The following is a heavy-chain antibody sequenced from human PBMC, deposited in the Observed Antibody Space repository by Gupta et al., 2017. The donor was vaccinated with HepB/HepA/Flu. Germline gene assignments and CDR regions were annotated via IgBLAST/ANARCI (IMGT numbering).Heavy chain of an antibody. J-gene: IGHJ4*02. CDR1: GFTFSSYA. D-gene: IGHD6-6*01. Sequence: EVQPLESGGGLVQPGGSLRLSCAASGFTFSSYAMRRVRQAPGKGLEWVSAISGSGGSTYYADSVKGRFTISRDNSKNTLYLQMNSLRAEDTAVYYCAKDLSSSWGPYYFDYWGQGTLVTVSS. CDR3: AKDLSSSWGPYYFDY. V-gene: IGHV3-23*01. CDR2: ISGSGGST.